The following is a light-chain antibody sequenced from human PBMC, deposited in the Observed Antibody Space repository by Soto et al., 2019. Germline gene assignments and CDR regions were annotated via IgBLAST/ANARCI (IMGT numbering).Light chain of an antibody. V-gene: IGKV3-15*01. CDR2: GAS. Sequence: EIVMTQSPATLSVSPGERATLSCRASQSVSSNLAWYQQKPGQAPRLRIYGASTRATGIPARFSGSGSVTEFTLTISSLQSEDWAVYDCQQYNNWPSFTVGPGTKVDIK. J-gene: IGKJ3*01. CDR1: QSVSSN. CDR3: QQYNNWPSFT.